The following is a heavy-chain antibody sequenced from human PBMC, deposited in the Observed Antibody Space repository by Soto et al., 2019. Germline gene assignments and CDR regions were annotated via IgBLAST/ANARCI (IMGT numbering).Heavy chain of an antibody. CDR2: INPNSGGT. CDR3: ERDYGRSLYNWKYVGRFAP. J-gene: IGHJ5*02. D-gene: IGHD1-7*01. Sequence: SVKVSCKASGYTFTGYYMHWGRQAPGQGLEWMGWINPNSGGTNYAQKFQGRVTMTGDTSISTAYMELSRLRSDDTAVYYCERDYGRSLYNWKYVGRFAPSGQRTLVTVSA. V-gene: IGHV1-2*02. CDR1: GYTFTGYY.